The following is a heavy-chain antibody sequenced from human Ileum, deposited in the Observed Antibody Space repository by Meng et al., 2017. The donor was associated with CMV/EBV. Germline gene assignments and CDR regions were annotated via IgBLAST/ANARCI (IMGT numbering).Heavy chain of an antibody. J-gene: IGHJ4*02. D-gene: IGHD1-1*01. CDR3: VIEDWNTDY. CDR1: GVTFSRYG. CDR2: ISDGGGNT. V-gene: IGHV3-23*01. Sequence: LRLSWAASGVTFSRYGMNWVRQAPGKGLEWVAFISDGGGNTDYGDSVRGRFSVSRDNSNNMLFLQMNGLRDEDTAIYYCVIEDWNTDYWGRGTLVTVSS.